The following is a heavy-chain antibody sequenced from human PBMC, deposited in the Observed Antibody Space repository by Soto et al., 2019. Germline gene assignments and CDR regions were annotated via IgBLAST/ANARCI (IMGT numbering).Heavy chain of an antibody. V-gene: IGHV4-59*01. CDR2: MYYSGST. Sequence: SETLSLTCSVSGASISYNYWNWVRQVPGKGLEWIAYMYYSGSTKYNPSLKSRVTISGDTSKNQVSLSLTSVTAADTGMYYCARSSGTYGTLDYWGEGTLVTVSS. CDR3: ARSSGTYGTLDY. CDR1: GASISYNY. J-gene: IGHJ4*02. D-gene: IGHD1-26*01.